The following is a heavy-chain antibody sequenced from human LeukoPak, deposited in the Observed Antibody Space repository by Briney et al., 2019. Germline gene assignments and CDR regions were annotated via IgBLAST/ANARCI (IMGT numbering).Heavy chain of an antibody. CDR1: GGSVSTGSHY. Sequence: SSETLSLTCTVSGGSVSTGSHYWNWNRQPPGKALEWIGYIYYGGSTNYNPSLKSRVTISLDTSENQFSLKVNSVTAADTAVYYCAAVDATVVQYYFDNWGQGTLVTVSS. J-gene: IGHJ4*02. D-gene: IGHD1-1*01. CDR3: AAVDATVVQYYFDN. CDR2: IYYGGST. V-gene: IGHV4-61*01.